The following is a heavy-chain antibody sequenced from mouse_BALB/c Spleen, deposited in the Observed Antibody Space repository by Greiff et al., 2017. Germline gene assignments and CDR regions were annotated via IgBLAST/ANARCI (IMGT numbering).Heavy chain of an antibody. J-gene: IGHJ4*01. V-gene: IGHV2-2*02. CDR2: IWSGGST. Sequence: QVQLQQSGPGLVQPSQTLSITCTASGFSLTSYGVHWVRQSPGKGLEWLGVIWSGGSTDYNAAFISRLTISKDNSTSQVFFKLNRLQANDTAIYYGARGPGTWAMDYWGQGTPVTVSS. CDR3: ARGPGTWAMDY. CDR1: GFSLTSYG. D-gene: IGHD4-1*01.